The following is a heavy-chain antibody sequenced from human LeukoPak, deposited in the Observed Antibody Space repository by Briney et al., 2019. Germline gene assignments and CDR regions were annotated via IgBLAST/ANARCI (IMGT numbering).Heavy chain of an antibody. CDR1: GFTFSTFA. Sequence: PGGSLRLSCAASGFTFSTFAMIWVRQPPGKGLEWVSSIFPSGGEIHYADSVKGRFTISRDNSKNTLYLQMNSLRAEDTAVYYCARDAPYGGTPLDYWGQGTLVTVSS. CDR3: ARDAPYGGTPLDY. J-gene: IGHJ4*02. D-gene: IGHD4-23*01. V-gene: IGHV3-23*01. CDR2: IFPSGGEI.